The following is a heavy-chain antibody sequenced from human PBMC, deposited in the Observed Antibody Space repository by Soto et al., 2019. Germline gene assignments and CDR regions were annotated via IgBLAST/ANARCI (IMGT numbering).Heavy chain of an antibody. V-gene: IGHV1-18*04. J-gene: IGHJ3*02. CDR2: ISAYSGNT. CDR1: GYTFTSYG. D-gene: IGHD2-21*02. Sequence: ASVKVSSKASGYTFTSYGISWVRQAPGQGLEWMGWISAYSGNTNYAQKLQGRVTMTTDTSKSTAYMELRSLRSDDTAVYYCARWGDIVVVTAMEVHDAFDIWGQGTMVTVSS. CDR3: ARWGDIVVVTAMEVHDAFDI.